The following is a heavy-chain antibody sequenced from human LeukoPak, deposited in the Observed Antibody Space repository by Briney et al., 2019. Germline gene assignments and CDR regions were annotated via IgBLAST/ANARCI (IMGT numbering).Heavy chain of an antibody. CDR3: AELGITMIGGV. Sequence: SLILSCAASGFTFISYEMNWVRQAPGKGLEWVSFISSSGSTIYYADSVEGRFTISRDNAKNSLYLQMNSLRAEDTAVYYCAELGITMIGGVRGKGPTVTISS. V-gene: IGHV3-48*03. D-gene: IGHD3-10*02. CDR2: ISSSGSTI. CDR1: GFTFISYE. J-gene: IGHJ6*04.